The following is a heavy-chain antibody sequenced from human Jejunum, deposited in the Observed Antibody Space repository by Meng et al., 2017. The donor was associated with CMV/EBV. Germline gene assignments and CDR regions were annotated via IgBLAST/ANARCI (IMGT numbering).Heavy chain of an antibody. CDR3: TRSSGGYNDY. CDR2: IRNKVSSYST. J-gene: IGHJ4*02. CDR1: GFTFSDLY. V-gene: IGHV3-72*01. Sequence: VQVVEAGGGLVQPGGSLSLTCAASGFTFSDLYMDWFRQTPGEGLEWVGRIRNKVSSYSTDYAASVKGRFTISRDDSKNSLFLQMTSLETEDTAVYYCTRSSGGYNDYWGQGTLVTVSS. D-gene: IGHD1-1*01.